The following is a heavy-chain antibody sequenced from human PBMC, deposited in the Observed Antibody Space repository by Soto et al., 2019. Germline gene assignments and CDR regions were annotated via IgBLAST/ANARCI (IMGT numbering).Heavy chain of an antibody. D-gene: IGHD1-26*01. Sequence: PGGSLRLSCAASGFTFSSYAMHWVRQAPGKGLEYVSTINSNGGSTYYANSVKGRFTISRDNSKNTLYLQMGSLRAEDMAVYYCAREGGSYYFDYWGQGTLGTVSS. CDR3: AREGGSYYFDY. CDR1: GFTFSSYA. J-gene: IGHJ4*02. CDR2: INSNGGST. V-gene: IGHV3-64*01.